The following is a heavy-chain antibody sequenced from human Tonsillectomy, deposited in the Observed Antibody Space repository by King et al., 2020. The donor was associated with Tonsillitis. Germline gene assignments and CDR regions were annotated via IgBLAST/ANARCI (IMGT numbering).Heavy chain of an antibody. Sequence: VQLVESGGGLVQPGRSLRLSCAASGFTFDDYAMHWVRQAPGKGLEWVSGISWNSGSIGYADSVKGRFTISRDNAKNSLYLGMNSLRAEDTALYYCAKDRGKYSSSSGFDYWGQGTLVTVSS. J-gene: IGHJ4*02. V-gene: IGHV3-9*01. CDR1: GFTFDDYA. CDR2: ISWNSGSI. D-gene: IGHD6-6*01. CDR3: AKDRGKYSSSSGFDY.